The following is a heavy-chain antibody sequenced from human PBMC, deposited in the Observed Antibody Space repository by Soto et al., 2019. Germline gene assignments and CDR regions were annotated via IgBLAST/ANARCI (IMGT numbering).Heavy chain of an antibody. CDR3: AGVIAAAGFGWFDP. V-gene: IGHV4-59*01. D-gene: IGHD6-13*01. CDR1: GGSISSYY. Sequence: SETLSLTCTVSGGSISSYYWSWIRQPPGKGLEWIGYIYYSGSTNYNPSLKSRVTISVDTSKNQFSLKLSSVTAADTAVYYCAGVIAAAGFGWFDPWGQGTLVTVSS. CDR2: IYYSGST. J-gene: IGHJ5*02.